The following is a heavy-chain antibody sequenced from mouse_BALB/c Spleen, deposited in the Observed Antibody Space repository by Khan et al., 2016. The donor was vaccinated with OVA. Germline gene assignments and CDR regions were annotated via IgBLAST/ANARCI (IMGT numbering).Heavy chain of an antibody. J-gene: IGHJ3*01. D-gene: IGHD3-1*01. CDR3: ARGGSSGPAWFAY. V-gene: IGHV3-6*02. CDR1: GYSITSGYF. CDR2: IRYDGDS. Sequence: EVQLQESGPGLVKPSQSLSLTCSVTGYSITSGYFWNWIRQFPGNNLEWMGYIRYDGDSNYNPSLKSRISITRDTSNNQFFLLFNLVTPEDTATYYCARGGSSGPAWFAYWGQGTLVTVST.